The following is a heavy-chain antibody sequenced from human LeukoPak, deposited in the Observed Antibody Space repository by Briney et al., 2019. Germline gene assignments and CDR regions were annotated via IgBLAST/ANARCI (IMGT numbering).Heavy chain of an antibody. CDR3: AREYYGSGSYYNVDY. CDR2: INWNGGRT. Sequence: GGSLRLSCAASGFTFDDYGMSWVRQVPGKGLEWVSGINWNGGRTGYADSVKGRFTISRDNAKKSLYVQMNSLRAEDTALYYCAREYYGSGSYYNVDYWGQGTLVTVSS. D-gene: IGHD3-10*01. V-gene: IGHV3-20*04. J-gene: IGHJ4*02. CDR1: GFTFDDYG.